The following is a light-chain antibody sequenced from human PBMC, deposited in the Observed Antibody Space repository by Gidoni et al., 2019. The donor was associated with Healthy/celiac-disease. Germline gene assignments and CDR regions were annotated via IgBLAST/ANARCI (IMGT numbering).Light chain of an antibody. CDR3: RQRSNWPLT. Sequence: EIVLTQSPATLSLSPGERATLSCRASQSVSSYLAWYQQKPGPAPRLLIYDASNRATGIPARCSSSGSGTDFTLTISSLEPEDFAVYYCRQRSNWPLTFXGXTKVEIK. CDR2: DAS. V-gene: IGKV3-11*01. CDR1: QSVSSY. J-gene: IGKJ4*01.